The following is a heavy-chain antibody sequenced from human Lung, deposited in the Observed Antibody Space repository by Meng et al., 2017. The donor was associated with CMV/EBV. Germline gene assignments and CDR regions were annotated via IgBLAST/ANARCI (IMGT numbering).Heavy chain of an antibody. CDR2: IRSKTYDGTT. CDR1: GFNLGEYA. V-gene: IGHV3-49*04. CDR3: SRVGYESAWGNYRYSNFDS. J-gene: IGHJ4*02. D-gene: IGHD3-16*02. Sequence: GGSXRLSCTTSGFNLGEYAMSWVRQAPGTGLEWVGFIRSKTYDGTTQTAAPVKGRFTISRDDSGSVVYLQMNSRKTEDTALYYCSRVGYESAWGNYRYSNFDSWXPGTXVTVSS.